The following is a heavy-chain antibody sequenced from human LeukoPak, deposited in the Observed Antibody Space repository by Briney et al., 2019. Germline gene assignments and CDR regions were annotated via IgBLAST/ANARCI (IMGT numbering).Heavy chain of an antibody. CDR2: IIPIFGTA. CDR1: GGTFSNYA. Sequence: GASVKVSCKASGGTFSNYAISWVRQAPGQGLEWMGGIIPIFGTANYAQKFQGRVTITADESTSTAYMELSSLRSEDTAVYYCARGTRYCRSTSCNPDFHYWGQGTLVTVSS. V-gene: IGHV1-69*01. D-gene: IGHD2-2*01. J-gene: IGHJ4*02. CDR3: ARGTRYCRSTSCNPDFHY.